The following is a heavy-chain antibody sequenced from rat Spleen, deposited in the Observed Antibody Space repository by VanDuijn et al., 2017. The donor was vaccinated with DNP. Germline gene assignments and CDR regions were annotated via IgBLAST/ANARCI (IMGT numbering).Heavy chain of an antibody. J-gene: IGHJ3*01. CDR1: GFVFSDYN. Sequence: EVQLVESGGGLVQPGRSLKVSCAASGFVFSDYNMAWVRQGPKKGLEWVATIVHDGSRTYYRDSVTGRFTISRDNAKSSLYLQMDSLRSEDTAPYYCTTDAAYWGQGTLVTVSS. CDR2: IVHDGSRT. CDR3: TTDAAY. V-gene: IGHV5S10*01.